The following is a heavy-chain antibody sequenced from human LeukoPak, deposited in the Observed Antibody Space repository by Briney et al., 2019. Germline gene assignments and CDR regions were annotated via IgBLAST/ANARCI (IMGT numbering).Heavy chain of an antibody. J-gene: IGHJ5*02. CDR2: IIPIFGTA. V-gene: IGHV1-69*05. D-gene: IGHD2-2*01. CDR1: GGTFSSYA. CDR3: ARENIVVVPAATRTNWFDP. Sequence: GSSVKVSCKASGGTFSSYAISWVRQAPGQGLEWMGGIIPIFGTANYAQKFQGRVTITTDESTSTAYMELSSLRSEDTTVYYCARENIVVVPAATRTNWFDPWGQGTLVTVSS.